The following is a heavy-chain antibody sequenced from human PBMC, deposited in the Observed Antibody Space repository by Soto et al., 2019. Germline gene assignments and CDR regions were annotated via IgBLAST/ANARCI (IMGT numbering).Heavy chain of an antibody. V-gene: IGHV3-53*02. CDR3: ARGEQQLDTSFDY. J-gene: IGHJ4*02. CDR1: GFTVSSNY. Sequence: EVQLVETGGGLIQPGGSLRLSCAASGFTVSSNYMSWVRQAPGKGLEWVSVIYSGGSTYYADSVKGRFTISRDNSKNTLDLQMNSLRAEDTAVYYCARGEQQLDTSFDYWGQGTLVTVSS. D-gene: IGHD6-13*01. CDR2: IYSGGST.